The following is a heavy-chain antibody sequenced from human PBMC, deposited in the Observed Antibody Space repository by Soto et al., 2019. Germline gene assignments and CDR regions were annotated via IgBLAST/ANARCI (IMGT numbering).Heavy chain of an antibody. CDR1: GGSISSYY. J-gene: IGHJ4*02. Sequence: ASETLCPPCTVSGGSISSYYWSWILQPPGKGLEWIGYIYYSGSTNYNPSLKSRVTISVDTSKNQFSLKLSSVTAADTAVYYCARAYGDYVFEYWGQGTLVTVSS. D-gene: IGHD4-17*01. V-gene: IGHV4-59*01. CDR3: ARAYGDYVFEY. CDR2: IYYSGST.